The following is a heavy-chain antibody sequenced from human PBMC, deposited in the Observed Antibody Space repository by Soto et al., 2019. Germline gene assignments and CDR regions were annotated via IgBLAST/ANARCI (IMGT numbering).Heavy chain of an antibody. Sequence: ASVKVSCKASGYTFTGYYMHWVRQAPGQGLEWMGWINPNSGGTNYAQKFQGWVTMNRDTSISTAYMELSRLRSDDTAVYYCARDLRRSIPGLGYYYDSSGYYPASYGMDVWGQGTTVTVSS. CDR3: ARDLRRSIPGLGYYYDSSGYYPASYGMDV. CDR2: INPNSGGT. J-gene: IGHJ6*02. D-gene: IGHD3-22*01. CDR1: GYTFTGYY. V-gene: IGHV1-2*04.